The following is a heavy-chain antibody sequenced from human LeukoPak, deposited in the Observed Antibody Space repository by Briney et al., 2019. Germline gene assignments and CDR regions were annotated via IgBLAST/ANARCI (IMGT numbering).Heavy chain of an antibody. CDR1: GFTFSSYS. CDR2: ISSSSSYI. J-gene: IGHJ5*02. D-gene: IGHD5-24*01. Sequence: GESLRLSCAASGFTFSSYSMNWVRQAPGKGLEWVSSISSSSSYIYYADSVKGRFTISRDNAKNSLYLQMNSLRAEDTAVYYCARPHIKRWLQSWGNWFDPWGQGTLVTVSS. CDR3: ARPHIKRWLQSWGNWFDP. V-gene: IGHV3-21*01.